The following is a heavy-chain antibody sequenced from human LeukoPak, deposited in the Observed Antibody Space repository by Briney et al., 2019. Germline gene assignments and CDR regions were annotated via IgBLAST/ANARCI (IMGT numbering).Heavy chain of an antibody. CDR3: AKGGAYGSGSYFDF. Sequence: PGGSLKLSCTASSFTFSRYGMSWVRQAPGKGLEWVASISGGGSTTYNTDAVKGRFTISRDYSKSTVSLQMSSLRVEDTAVYYCAKGGAYGSGSYFDFLPQETLVTVSS. J-gene: IGHJ4*02. V-gene: IGHV3-23*01. D-gene: IGHD3-10*01. CDR2: ISGGGSTT. CDR1: SFTFSRYG.